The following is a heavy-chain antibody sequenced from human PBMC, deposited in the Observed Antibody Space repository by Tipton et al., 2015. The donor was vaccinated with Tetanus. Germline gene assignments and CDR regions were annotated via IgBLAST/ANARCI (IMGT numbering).Heavy chain of an antibody. CDR2: AYYSGST. D-gene: IGHD3-9*01. CDR3: ARHSSLKALNY. CDR1: GGSTSGGDYV. V-gene: IGHV4-39*01. Sequence: TLSLTCTVSGGSTSGGDYVWNWIRQPPGKGLEWIGSAYYSGSTYYNPSLKSRVTISVDTSKNQFSLELSSVTAADTAVYYCARHSSLKALNYWGQGTLVTASS. J-gene: IGHJ4*02.